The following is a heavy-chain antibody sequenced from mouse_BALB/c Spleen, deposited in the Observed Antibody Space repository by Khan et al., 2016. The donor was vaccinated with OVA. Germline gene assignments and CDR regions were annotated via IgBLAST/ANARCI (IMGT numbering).Heavy chain of an antibody. CDR2: ISSDGDYT. V-gene: IGHV5-9-3*01. Sequence: EVQLVESGGGLVKPGGSLKLSCAASGFTFSTYAMSWVRQTPEKRLEWVATISSDGDYTYYPDNVTGRFTISRDNAKNHPYLQMSSLRSEDTAMYNGARSPYGNFAYWGQGTLVTVSA. D-gene: IGHD2-1*01. CDR3: ARSPYGNFAY. J-gene: IGHJ3*01. CDR1: GFTFSTYA.